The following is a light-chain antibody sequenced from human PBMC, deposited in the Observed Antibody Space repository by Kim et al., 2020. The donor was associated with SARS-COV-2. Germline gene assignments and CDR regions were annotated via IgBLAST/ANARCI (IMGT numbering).Light chain of an antibody. V-gene: IGLV1-44*01. Sequence: GQRVTISCSGSSSNIGSNNVNWYQHLPGTAPKLLIYSNNQRPSGVPDRFSGSKSDTSASLAISGLQSEDETDYYCVAWDDSLDAWVFGGGTQLTVL. CDR3: VAWDDSLDAWV. CDR1: SSNIGSNN. J-gene: IGLJ3*02. CDR2: SNN.